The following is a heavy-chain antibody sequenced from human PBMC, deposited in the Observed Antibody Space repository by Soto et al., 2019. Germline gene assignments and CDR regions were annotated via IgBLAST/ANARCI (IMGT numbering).Heavy chain of an antibody. CDR2: ISSSSSTI. Sequence: EVQLVESGGGLVQPGGSLRLSCAASGFTFSSYSMNWVRQAPGKGLEWVSYISSSSSTIYYADSVKGRFTISRDNAKNSRYLQMNSLRAEDTAVYAGERPPERRAGSGWFDPWGQGTLVTVSS. V-gene: IGHV3-48*01. J-gene: IGHJ5*02. D-gene: IGHD6-13*01. CDR3: ERPPERRAGSGWFDP. CDR1: GFTFSSYS.